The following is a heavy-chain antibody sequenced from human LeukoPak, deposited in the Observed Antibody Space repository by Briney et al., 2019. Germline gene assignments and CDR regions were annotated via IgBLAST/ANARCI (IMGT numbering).Heavy chain of an antibody. J-gene: IGHJ4*02. V-gene: IGHV4-39*01. D-gene: IGHD3-9*01. CDR2: IYYSGST. CDR1: GGSISSSSYY. CDR3: ARRGHDILTGYYYYFDY. Sequence: SETLSLTRTVSGGSISSSSYYWGWIRQPPGKGLEWIGSIYYSGSTYYNPSLKSRVTISVDTSKYQFSLKLSSVTAADTAVYYCARRGHDILTGYYYYFDYWGQGTLVTVSS.